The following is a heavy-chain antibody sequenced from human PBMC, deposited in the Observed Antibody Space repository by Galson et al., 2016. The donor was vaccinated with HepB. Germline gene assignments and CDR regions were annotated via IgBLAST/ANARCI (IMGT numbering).Heavy chain of an antibody. CDR1: GFTFSHYS. J-gene: IGHJ4*02. Sequence: SLRLSCAASGFTFSHYSLHWVRQAPGKGLEWVAVGSRNEILRYYADSVKGRFTISRERSKNTLYLQMSSLQTEDTAVYYCAKENNTGWPNLDYWGQGTLVIVSS. CDR3: AKENNTGWPNLDY. V-gene: IGHV3-30*18. CDR2: GSRNEILR. D-gene: IGHD6-19*01.